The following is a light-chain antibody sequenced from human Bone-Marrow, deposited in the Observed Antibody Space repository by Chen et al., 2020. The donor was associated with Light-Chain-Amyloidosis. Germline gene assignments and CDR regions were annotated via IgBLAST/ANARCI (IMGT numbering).Light chain of an antibody. J-gene: IGKJ1*01. V-gene: IGKV1-5*01. Sequence: DIQMTQSPSTLSASVGDRVTITCRASQSISSWLAWYQQKPGKAPKLLIYDASSLESGVPSRFSGSGSGTEFTLTNSSLQPDDFATCYCQQYNSYTPTWTFGQGTKVEIK. CDR1: QSISSW. CDR2: DAS. CDR3: QQYNSYTPTWT.